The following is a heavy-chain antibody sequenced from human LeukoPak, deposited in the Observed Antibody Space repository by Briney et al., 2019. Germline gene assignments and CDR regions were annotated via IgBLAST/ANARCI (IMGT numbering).Heavy chain of an antibody. CDR1: GFTFDDYA. CDR3: AKDSLRYYDSSGSTYYFDY. D-gene: IGHD3-22*01. V-gene: IGHV3-9*03. J-gene: IGHJ4*02. CDR2: ISRNSGSI. Sequence: GRSLRLSCAASGFTFDDYAMHWVRQAPGKGLEWVSGISRNSGSIGYADSVKGRFTISRDNAKNSLYLQMNSLRAEDMALYYCAKDSLRYYDSSGSTYYFDYWGQGTLVTVSS.